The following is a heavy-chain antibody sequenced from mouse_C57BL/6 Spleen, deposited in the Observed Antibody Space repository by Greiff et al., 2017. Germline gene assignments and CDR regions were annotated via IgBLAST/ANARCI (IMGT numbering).Heavy chain of an antibody. J-gene: IGHJ2*01. CDR2: ISYDGSN. D-gene: IGHD1-1*01. Sequence: EVKLVESGPGLVKPSQSLSLTCSVTGYSITSGYYWNWIRQFPGNKLEWMGYISYDGSNNYNPSLKNRISITRDTSKNQFFLKLNSVTTEDTATYYCARDYGSSGFDYWGQGTTLTVSS. CDR3: ARDYGSSGFDY. V-gene: IGHV3-6*01. CDR1: GYSITSGYY.